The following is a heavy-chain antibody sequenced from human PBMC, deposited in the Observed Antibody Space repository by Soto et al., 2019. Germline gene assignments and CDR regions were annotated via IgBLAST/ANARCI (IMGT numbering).Heavy chain of an antibody. CDR1: GYTFTSYG. J-gene: IGHJ4*02. Sequence: ASVKVSCKASGYTFTSYGISWVRQAPGQGPEWMGWISAYNGNTNYAQKLQGRVTMTTDTSTSTAYMELRSLRSDDTAVYYCASTTYYYGSGSPPYYFDYWGQGTLVTVSS. CDR3: ASTTYYYGSGSPPYYFDY. D-gene: IGHD3-10*01. V-gene: IGHV1-18*01. CDR2: ISAYNGNT.